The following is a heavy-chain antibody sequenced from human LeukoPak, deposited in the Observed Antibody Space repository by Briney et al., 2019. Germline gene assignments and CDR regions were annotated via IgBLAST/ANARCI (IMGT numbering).Heavy chain of an antibody. V-gene: IGHV1-2*02. CDR3: ARGDIYWDY. CDR2: INPNSGGT. J-gene: IGHJ4*02. Sequence: ASVKVSCKASGYTFTGYYIHWLRQAPGQGLEWMGFINPNSGGTNYAQKFQGRVTMTRDTSISTAYMELSGLTSDDTAVYYCARGDIYWDYWGQGTQVTVSS. CDR1: GYTFTGYY.